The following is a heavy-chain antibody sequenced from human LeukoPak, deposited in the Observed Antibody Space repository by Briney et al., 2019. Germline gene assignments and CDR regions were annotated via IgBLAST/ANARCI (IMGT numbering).Heavy chain of an antibody. Sequence: ASVKVSCKASGFTFTDYYIHWVRQAPGQGLEWMGWINPKSGVANYAQKFQGRVTMTRDTSISTAYMELGSLRSDDPAVYYCARGLGGSGSYFLTFDYWGQGTLVTVSS. D-gene: IGHD1-26*01. CDR1: GFTFTDYY. CDR2: INPKSGVA. J-gene: IGHJ4*02. V-gene: IGHV1-2*02. CDR3: ARGLGGSGSYFLTFDY.